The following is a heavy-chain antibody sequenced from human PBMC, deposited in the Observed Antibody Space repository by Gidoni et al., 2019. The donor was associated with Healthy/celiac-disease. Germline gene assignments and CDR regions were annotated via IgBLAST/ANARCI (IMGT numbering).Heavy chain of an antibody. V-gene: IGHV1-8*03. J-gene: IGHJ5*02. CDR3: ARGRSGGAKGGWFDP. CDR1: GFTFTRYD. Sequence: QVQLVQSGAEVKKPGASVKVSCKASGFTFTRYDINWVRQATGKGLEWMGWMNPNSGNTGYAQKFQGRVTITRNTSISTDYMELSSLRSEDTAVYYCARGRSGGAKGGWFDPWGQGTLVTVSS. D-gene: IGHD1-26*01. CDR2: MNPNSGNT.